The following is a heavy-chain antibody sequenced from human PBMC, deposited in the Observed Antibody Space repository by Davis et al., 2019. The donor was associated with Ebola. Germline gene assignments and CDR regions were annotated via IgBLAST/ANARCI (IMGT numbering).Heavy chain of an antibody. V-gene: IGHV4-59*12. CDR1: GGSISSYY. D-gene: IGHD3-10*01. CDR2: IYYSGST. J-gene: IGHJ4*02. CDR3: ARVRYYGSGSPIDY. Sequence: MPSETLSLTCTVSGGSISSYYWSWIRQPPGKGLEWIGYIYYSGSTNYNPSLKSRVTISVDTSKNQFSLKLSSVTAADTAVYYCARVRYYGSGSPIDYWGQGTLVTVSS.